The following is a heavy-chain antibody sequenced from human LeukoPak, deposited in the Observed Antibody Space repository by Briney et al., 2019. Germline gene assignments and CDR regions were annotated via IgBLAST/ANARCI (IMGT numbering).Heavy chain of an antibody. CDR2: IYYSGST. CDR1: GGSISSYY. V-gene: IGHV4-59*01. J-gene: IGHJ6*03. CDR3: ARGVVVAAHYYYMDV. D-gene: IGHD2-15*01. Sequence: KPSETLSLTCTVSGGSISSYYWSWIRQPPGKGLEWIGYIYYSGSTNYNPSLKSRVTISVDTSKNRFSLKLSSVTAADTAVYYCARGVVVAAHYYYMDVWGKGTTVTISS.